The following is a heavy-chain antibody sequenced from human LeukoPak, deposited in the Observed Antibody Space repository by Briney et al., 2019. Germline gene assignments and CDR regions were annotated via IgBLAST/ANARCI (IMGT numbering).Heavy chain of an antibody. D-gene: IGHD3-3*01. CDR3: ARDRDYDFWSGPEYYGMDV. CDR1: GFTFSSYA. J-gene: IGHJ6*02. CDR2: ISYDGSNK. Sequence: GGSLRLSCAASGFTFSSYAMHWVRQAPGKGLEWVAVISYDGSNKYYADSVKGRFTISRDNSKNTLYLQMNSLRAEDTAVYYCARDRDYDFWSGPEYYGMDVWGQGTTVTVSS. V-gene: IGHV3-30-3*01.